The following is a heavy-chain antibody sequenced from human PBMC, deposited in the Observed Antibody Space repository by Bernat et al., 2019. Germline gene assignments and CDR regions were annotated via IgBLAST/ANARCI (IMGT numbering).Heavy chain of an antibody. V-gene: IGHV1-3*01. CDR2: INAGNGNR. CDR3: ARLPHARRDYYYGRDV. J-gene: IGHJ6*02. CDR1: GYTFTIYA. Sequence: QVQLVQSGAEVKKPGASVKVSCKASGYTFTIYAMHWVRQAPGQSLALMRWINAGNGNRKYSQKCQGRVTSSRDTSARKEYMELSSMRSEETAEYYCARLPHARRDYYYGRDVWGQGTTVTVSS.